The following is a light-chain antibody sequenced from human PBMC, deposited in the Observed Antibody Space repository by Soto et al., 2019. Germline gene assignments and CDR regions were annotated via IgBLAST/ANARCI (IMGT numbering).Light chain of an antibody. CDR2: EGS. J-gene: IGLJ2*01. Sequence: QSALTQPASVSGSPGQSITISCTGTSSGVGSYNLVSWYQQHPGKAPKLMIYEGSKRPSGVSNRFSGSKYGNTASLTISGLQTEDEADYYCCSFVGSSTVVFGGGTKLTVL. CDR1: SSGVGSYNL. V-gene: IGLV2-23*01. CDR3: CSFVGSSTVV.